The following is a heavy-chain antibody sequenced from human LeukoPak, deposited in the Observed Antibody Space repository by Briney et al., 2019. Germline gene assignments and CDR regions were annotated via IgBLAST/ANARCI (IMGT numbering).Heavy chain of an antibody. CDR2: INWNGGST. D-gene: IGHD6-13*01. J-gene: IGHJ4*02. CDR3: ATIAAAIRTYFDY. V-gene: IGHV3-20*04. CDR1: GFTFDDYG. Sequence: WSGGSLRLSCAASGFTFDDYGMSWVRQAPGKGLEWVSGINWNGGSTGYADSVKGRFTISRDNAKNSLYLQMNSLRAEDTALYYCATIAAAIRTYFDYWGQGTLVTVSS.